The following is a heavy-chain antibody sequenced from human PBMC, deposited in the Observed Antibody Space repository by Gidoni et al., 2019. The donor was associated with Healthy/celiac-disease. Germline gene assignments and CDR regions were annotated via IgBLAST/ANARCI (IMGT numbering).Heavy chain of an antibody. CDR2: IWYDGSNK. J-gene: IGHJ6*02. CDR3: ARDRMTWLRDYYYYGMDV. V-gene: IGHV3-33*01. CDR1: GFTFSSSG. D-gene: IGHD5-12*01. Sequence: QVQLVESGGGVVQPGRSLRLSCAASGFTFSSSGMHWVRQAPGKGLEWVAVIWYDGSNKYYADSVKGRFTISRDNSKNTLYLQMNSLRAEDTAVYYCARDRMTWLRDYYYYGMDVWGQGTTVTVSS.